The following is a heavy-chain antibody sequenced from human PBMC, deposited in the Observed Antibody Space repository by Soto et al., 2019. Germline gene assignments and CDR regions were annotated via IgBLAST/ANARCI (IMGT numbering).Heavy chain of an antibody. D-gene: IGHD3-16*01. V-gene: IGHV4-30-4*01. CDR2: IYYSGST. CDR1: GGSISSGDYY. Sequence: QVQLQESGPGLVKPSQTLSLTCTVSGGSISSGDYYWSWIRQPPGKGLEWIGYIYYSGSTYCNPSLKRRVTISVDTSKNQFSLKLSSVTAADTAVYYCAREADGEYVVDYWGQGTLVTVSS. CDR3: AREADGEYVVDY. J-gene: IGHJ4*02.